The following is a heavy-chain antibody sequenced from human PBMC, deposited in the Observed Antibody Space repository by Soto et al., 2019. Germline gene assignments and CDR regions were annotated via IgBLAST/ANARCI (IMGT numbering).Heavy chain of an antibody. J-gene: IGHJ4*02. V-gene: IGHV1-46*01. CDR1: GDTFTTYY. Sequence: QVQLMQSGAEVKKPGASVKVSCKASGDTFTTYYIHWVRQAPGQGLEWMVTVNPSGGHTTYSQNFLGRVTMTRDTSTSPLYMELTSLTSDDTAVYYCARGGHVVVVTAAFDYWGQGTLVTVSS. D-gene: IGHD2-21*02. CDR3: ARGGHVVVVTAAFDY. CDR2: VNPSGGHT.